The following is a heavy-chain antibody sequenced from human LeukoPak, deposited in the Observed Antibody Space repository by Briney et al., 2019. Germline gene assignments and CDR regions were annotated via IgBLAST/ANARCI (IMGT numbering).Heavy chain of an antibody. CDR2: IYTSGST. Sequence: SETLXXTCTVSGGSISSYYWSWIRQPAGKGLEWIGRIYTSGSTNYNPSLKSRVTMSVDTSKNQFSLKLSSVTAADTAVYYCXXXHXXXXXPXXAXXIWGQGTXVTVSS. V-gene: IGHV4-4*07. J-gene: IGHJ3*02. CDR1: GGSISSYY. CDR3: XXXHXXXXXPXXAXXI.